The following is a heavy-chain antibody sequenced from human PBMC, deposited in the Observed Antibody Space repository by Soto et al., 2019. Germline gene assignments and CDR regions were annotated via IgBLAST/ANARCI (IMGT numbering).Heavy chain of an antibody. V-gene: IGHV4-39*01. J-gene: IGHJ5*02. Sequence: SETLSLTCTVSGGSISSSSYYWGWIRQPPGKGLEWIGSIYYSGSTYYNPSLKSRVTISVDTSKNQFSLKLSSVTAADTAVYYCARRNRNSSGWGYNWFDPWGQGTLVTVSS. D-gene: IGHD6-19*01. CDR1: GGSISSSSYY. CDR3: ARRNRNSSGWGYNWFDP. CDR2: IYYSGST.